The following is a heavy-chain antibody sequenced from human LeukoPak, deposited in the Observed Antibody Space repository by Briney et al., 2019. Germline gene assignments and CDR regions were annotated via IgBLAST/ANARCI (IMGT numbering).Heavy chain of an antibody. D-gene: IGHD5-18*01. CDR1: GFTFSSYA. Sequence: QPGGSLRLSCAASGFTFSSYAMSWVRQAPGKGLEWVSAISGSGGSTYYADSVKGRFTISRDNSENTLYLQMNSLRAEDTAVYYCAKVSGPDTREYFQHWGQGTLVTVSS. V-gene: IGHV3-23*01. CDR2: ISGSGGST. CDR3: AKVSGPDTREYFQH. J-gene: IGHJ1*01.